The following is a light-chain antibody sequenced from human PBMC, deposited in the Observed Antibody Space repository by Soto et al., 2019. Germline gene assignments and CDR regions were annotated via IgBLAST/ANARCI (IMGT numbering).Light chain of an antibody. J-gene: IGKJ3*01. CDR3: QPFNKFSLT. CDR2: SAY. Sequence: DIQLTQSQSFLSASEGDRVTITCRASQDIHVFLAWYQHKPGKAPRLLIDSAYTLQSEVPSRFSGSRSGTEFTLTISSLQPEDIATYYCQPFNKFSLTFGPGTKVDIK. CDR1: QDIHVF. V-gene: IGKV1-9*01.